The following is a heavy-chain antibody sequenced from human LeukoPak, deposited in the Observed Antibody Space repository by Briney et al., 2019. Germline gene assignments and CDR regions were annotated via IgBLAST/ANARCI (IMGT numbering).Heavy chain of an antibody. V-gene: IGHV1-46*01. J-gene: IGHJ4*02. D-gene: IGHD4-23*01. Sequence: ASVKVSCKASGYTFTSYYMRWVRRAPGQGLEWMGIINPSGGSTSYAQKFQGRVTMTRDTSTSTVYMELSSLRSEDTAVYYCARSTYGGNSWFDYWGQGTLVTVSS. CDR2: INPSGGST. CDR1: GYTFTSYY. CDR3: ARSTYGGNSWFDY.